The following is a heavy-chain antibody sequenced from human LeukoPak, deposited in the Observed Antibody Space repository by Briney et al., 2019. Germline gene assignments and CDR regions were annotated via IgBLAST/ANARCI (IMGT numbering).Heavy chain of an antibody. CDR2: INPQGDIT. V-gene: IGHV1-46*01. Sequence: GASVKVSCKTSVYTFTKYLIHWVRQAPGQGLEWMGTINPQGDITNYAQRFQGRITLTEDTSTSTVYMELSSLTSEDTAVYYCARPSYCVADNCGYWLDPWGPGTLVTVSS. D-gene: IGHD2-21*01. CDR1: VYTFTKYL. J-gene: IGHJ5*02. CDR3: ARPSYCVADNCGYWLDP.